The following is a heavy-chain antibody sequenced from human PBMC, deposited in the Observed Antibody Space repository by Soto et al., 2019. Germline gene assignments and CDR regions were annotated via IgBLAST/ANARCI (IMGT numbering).Heavy chain of an antibody. CDR3: VVEFRGQFVPDFDY. CDR1: GFTSSYYA. V-gene: IGHV3-64D*06. Sequence: AGGSLRLSCSASGFTSSYYAMHWVRQAPGKGLEYVSAISSNGITTYYADSVKGRFTISRDNSKNTLYLQMSSLRAEDTALYYCVVEFRGQFVPDFDYWGQGTLVTVSS. J-gene: IGHJ4*02. CDR2: ISSNGITT. D-gene: IGHD6-6*01.